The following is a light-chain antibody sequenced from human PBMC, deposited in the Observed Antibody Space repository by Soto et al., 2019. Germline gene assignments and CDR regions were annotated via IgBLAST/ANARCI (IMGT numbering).Light chain of an antibody. V-gene: IGKV2-30*02. J-gene: IGKJ5*01. CDR1: QXIVHSDGIAY. CDR3: MQGTHWPIT. Sequence: DVVMTHSPLSLXXTXXXXAXXXCXXNQXIVHSDGIAYFSWFQQRPGRSPRRLIYKVSNRDSGVPARFSGSGSGTDFALKISRVEAEDVGVYYCMQGTHWPITFGQGTRLEIK. CDR2: KVS.